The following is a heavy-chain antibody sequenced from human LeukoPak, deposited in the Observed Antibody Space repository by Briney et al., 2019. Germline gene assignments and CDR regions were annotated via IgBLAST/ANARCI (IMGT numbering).Heavy chain of an antibody. CDR2: IGASGEST. V-gene: IGHV3-23*01. D-gene: IGHD5-18*01. Sequence: GGSLRLSCAASGFTFSVAAMTWVRQAPGKGLEWVSLIGASGESTYYADSVKGRFTISRDNSKNTLYLQMNSLRAEDTAVYYCAKTLVRGYSYGYRFDYWGQGTLVTVSS. CDR1: GFTFSVAA. CDR3: AKTLVRGYSYGYRFDY. J-gene: IGHJ4*02.